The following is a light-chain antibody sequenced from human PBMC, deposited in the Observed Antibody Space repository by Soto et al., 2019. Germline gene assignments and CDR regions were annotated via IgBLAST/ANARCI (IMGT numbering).Light chain of an antibody. CDR3: SSYTSSDTYV. CDR1: SSDVGGYNY. Sequence: QSAPTQPASVSGSPGQSITISCTGTSSDVGGYNYVSWYQQHPGKAPKRMIYEVSNRSSGVSNRFSGSKSVNTASLTISGLQAEDEADYYCSSYTSSDTYVFGTGTKVTVL. CDR2: EVS. V-gene: IGLV2-14*01. J-gene: IGLJ1*01.